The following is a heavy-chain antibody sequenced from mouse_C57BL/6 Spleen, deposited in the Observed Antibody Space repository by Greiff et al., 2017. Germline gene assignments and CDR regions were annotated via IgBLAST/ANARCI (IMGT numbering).Heavy chain of an antibody. D-gene: IGHD2-4*01. J-gene: IGHJ3*01. Sequence: QVQLQQPGAELVKPGASVKMSCKASGYTFTSYWITWVKQRPGQGLEWIGDIYPGSGSTNYNEKFKSKATLTVDTSSSTAYMQLSSLTSEDSAVYYCARSYDYDEAWFAYWGQGTLGTVSA. CDR3: ARSYDYDEAWFAY. CDR1: GYTFTSYW. CDR2: IYPGSGST. V-gene: IGHV1-55*01.